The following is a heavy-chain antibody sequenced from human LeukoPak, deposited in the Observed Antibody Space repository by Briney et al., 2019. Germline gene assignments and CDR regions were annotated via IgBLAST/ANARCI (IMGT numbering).Heavy chain of an antibody. V-gene: IGHV4-31*03. J-gene: IGHJ4*02. CDR3: ARCARDSSGYYTDSDY. D-gene: IGHD3-22*01. CDR1: GGSISSGGYY. Sequence: SQTLSLTCTVSGGSISSGGYYWSWIRQHPGKGLEWIGYIYYSGSTYYNPSLKSRVTISVDTSKNQFSLKLSSVTAADTAVYYCARCARDSSGYYTDSDYWGQGTLVTVSS. CDR2: IYYSGST.